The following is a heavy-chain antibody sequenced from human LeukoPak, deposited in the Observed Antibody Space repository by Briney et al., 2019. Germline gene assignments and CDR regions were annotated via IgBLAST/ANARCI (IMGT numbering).Heavy chain of an antibody. Sequence: SETLSLTCTVSGGSISSYYWSWIRQPPGKGLEWIGYIYYSGSTNYNPSLKSRVTISVDTSKNQFSLKLSSVTAADTAVYYCARDGYLAVDYWGQGTLVTVSS. J-gene: IGHJ4*02. CDR3: ARDGYLAVDY. V-gene: IGHV4-59*12. CDR2: IYYSGST. CDR1: GGSISSYY. D-gene: IGHD2-2*03.